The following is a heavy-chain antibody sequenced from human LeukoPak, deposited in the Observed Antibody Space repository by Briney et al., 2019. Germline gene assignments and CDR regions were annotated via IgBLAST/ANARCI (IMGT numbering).Heavy chain of an antibody. J-gene: IGHJ4*02. CDR1: GATITSGDYY. Sequence: SETLSLTCTVSGATITSGDYYWTWIRQYPGKGLEWIGYIFYSGTTFYNPSLRSRLTFSLDTSKNQFYLKLTSVTAADTALYYCARTRSLWFGEFEGYWGQGTLVTVSS. CDR3: ARTRSLWFGEFEGY. CDR2: IFYSGTT. D-gene: IGHD3-10*01. V-gene: IGHV4-31*03.